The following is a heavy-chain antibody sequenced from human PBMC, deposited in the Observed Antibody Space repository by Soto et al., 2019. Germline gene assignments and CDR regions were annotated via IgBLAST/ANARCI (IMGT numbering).Heavy chain of an antibody. Sequence: PSETLSLTCAVSGGSISTDVWWTWVRQPPGKGLEWIGEVYHTGSAAYSTSLKSLVTLSVDKSKNQFSLKLNSVTAANTAVYYCGGRERSRGQFFTDYWGQGSLVTVSS. J-gene: IGHJ4*02. CDR1: GGSISTDVW. D-gene: IGHD1-1*01. CDR3: GGRERSRGQFFTDY. CDR2: VYHTGSA. V-gene: IGHV4-4*02.